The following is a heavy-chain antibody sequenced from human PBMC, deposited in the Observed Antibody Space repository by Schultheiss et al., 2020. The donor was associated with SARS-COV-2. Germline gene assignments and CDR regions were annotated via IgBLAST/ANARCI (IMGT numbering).Heavy chain of an antibody. CDR3: AKESPTFGGVIAC. J-gene: IGHJ4*02. V-gene: IGHV3-48*03. CDR1: GFTFSNYE. Sequence: GESLKISCAASGFTFSNYEMNWVRQAPGKGLEWVSYISSSGSTIYYADSVKGRFTISRDNSKNTLYLQMNSLRAEDTAVYYCAKESPTFGGVIACWGQGTLVTVSS. D-gene: IGHD3-16*02. CDR2: ISSSGSTI.